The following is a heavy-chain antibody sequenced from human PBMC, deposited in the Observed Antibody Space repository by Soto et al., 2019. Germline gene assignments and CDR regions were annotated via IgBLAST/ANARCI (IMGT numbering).Heavy chain of an antibody. D-gene: IGHD3-9*01. Sequence: PGGSQRLSCGASRFNFGTSSRNWVSQAPGKGLEWVSSINTGSTYIYYADSVKGRFTISRDNAKNSLYLQMNSLRAEDTAVYYCAGDILTSDAFDIWGQGTMVTVSS. CDR1: RFNFGTSS. CDR2: INTGSTYI. J-gene: IGHJ3*02. V-gene: IGHV3-21*04. CDR3: AGDILTSDAFDI.